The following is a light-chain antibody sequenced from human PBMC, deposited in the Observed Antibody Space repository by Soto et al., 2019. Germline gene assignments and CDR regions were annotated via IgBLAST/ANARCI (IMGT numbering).Light chain of an antibody. CDR3: QSYDSSLSGVV. J-gene: IGLJ2*01. V-gene: IGLV1-40*01. CDR1: SSNIGAGYD. Sequence: QSVLTHPPSVSGAPGQRVTISCTGSSSNIGAGYDVHWYQQLPGTAPKLLIYNNNNRPSGVPDRFSGSKSVTSASLAITGLQADDEADYYCQSYDSSLSGVVFGGGTKLTVL. CDR2: NNN.